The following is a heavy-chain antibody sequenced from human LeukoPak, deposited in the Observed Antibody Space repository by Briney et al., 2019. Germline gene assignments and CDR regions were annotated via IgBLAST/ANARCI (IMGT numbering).Heavy chain of an antibody. CDR2: ISAYNGNT. V-gene: IGHV1-18*01. J-gene: IGHJ5*02. CDR3: ARAPLVGATDNWFDP. D-gene: IGHD1-26*01. Sequence: ASVKVSCKASGYTFTSYGISWVRQAPGQGLEWMGWISAYNGNTNYAQKLRGRVTMTTDTSTSTAYMELRSLRSDDTAVYYCARAPLVGATDNWFDPWGQGTLVTVSS. CDR1: GYTFTSYG.